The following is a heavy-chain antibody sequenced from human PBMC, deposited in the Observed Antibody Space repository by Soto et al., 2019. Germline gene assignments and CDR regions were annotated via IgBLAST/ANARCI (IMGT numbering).Heavy chain of an antibody. D-gene: IGHD2-2*01. CDR3: ARSSSLWPPRLDY. Sequence: QVQLQESGPGLVKPSETLALNCTVSGGPISSYYWSWIRQSPGKGLEWIGYIYYSGGTNYNPSLKSRVTITIDTSKNQFSLELSSVTSADTAVYYCARSSSLWPPRLDYWGQGTLVTVSS. J-gene: IGHJ4*02. CDR2: IYYSGGT. V-gene: IGHV4-59*01. CDR1: GGPISSYY.